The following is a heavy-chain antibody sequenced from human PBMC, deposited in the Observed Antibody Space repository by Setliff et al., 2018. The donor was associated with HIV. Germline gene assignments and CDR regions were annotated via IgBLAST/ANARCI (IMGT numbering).Heavy chain of an antibody. D-gene: IGHD2-15*01. CDR1: GFTFTSYG. Sequence: GGSLRLSCAVSGFTFTSYGMHWVRQAPGKGLEWVAVIWYDGSYKYYADSVKGRFTISRDNSKNTLYLQMNSLRAEDTAVYYCARRDCSGGSCYMGYWGQGTLVTVSS. CDR2: IWYDGSYK. V-gene: IGHV3-33*01. J-gene: IGHJ4*02. CDR3: ARRDCSGGSCYMGY.